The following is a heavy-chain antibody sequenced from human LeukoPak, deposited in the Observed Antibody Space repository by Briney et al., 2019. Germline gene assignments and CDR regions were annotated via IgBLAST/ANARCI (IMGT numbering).Heavy chain of an antibody. CDR3: AREGGGSGEVDY. CDR1: GGSISSGDYY. Sequence: SETLSLTCTVSGGSISSGDYYWSWIRQPPGKGLEWIGYIYYSGSTYYNPSLKSRVTISVDTSKNQFSLKLSSVTAADTAVYYCAREGGGSGEVDYWGQGTLVTVSS. D-gene: IGHD3-3*01. J-gene: IGHJ4*02. CDR2: IYYSGST. V-gene: IGHV4-30-4*08.